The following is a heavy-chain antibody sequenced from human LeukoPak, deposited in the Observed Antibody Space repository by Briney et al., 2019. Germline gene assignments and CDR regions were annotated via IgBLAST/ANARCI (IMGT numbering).Heavy chain of an antibody. CDR1: GGSISSYY. CDR2: IYYSGST. CDR3: ARRHSSSWFFDY. V-gene: IGHV4-59*01. D-gene: IGHD6-13*01. Sequence: SETLSLTCTVSGGSISSYYWSWIRQPPGKGLDWIGYIYYSGSTNYNPSLKSRVTISVDTSKNQFSLKLSSVTAADTPVYYCARRHSSSWFFDYWGQGTLVTVSS. J-gene: IGHJ4*02.